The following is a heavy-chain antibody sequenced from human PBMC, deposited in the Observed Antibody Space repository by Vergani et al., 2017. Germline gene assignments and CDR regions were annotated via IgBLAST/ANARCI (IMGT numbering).Heavy chain of an antibody. CDR2: ISWNSGSI. CDR1: GFTFDDYA. V-gene: IGHV3-9*01. Sequence: EVQLVESGGGLVQPGRSLRLSCAASGFTFDDYAMHWVRQAPGKCLEWVSGISWNSGSIGYADSVKGRFTISRDNAKNYLYLQMNSLRAEDTALYYCAKVNHYCSSTSCYFDYWGQGTLVTVSS. CDR3: AKVNHYCSSTSCYFDY. D-gene: IGHD2-2*01. J-gene: IGHJ4*02.